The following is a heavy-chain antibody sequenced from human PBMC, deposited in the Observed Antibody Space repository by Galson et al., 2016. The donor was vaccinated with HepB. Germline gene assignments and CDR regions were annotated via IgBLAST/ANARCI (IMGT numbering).Heavy chain of an antibody. CDR2: IIPILDIA. V-gene: IGHV1-69*04. CDR1: GGTFSNYA. Sequence: SVKVSCKASGGTFSNYAISWVRQAPGQGLEWVGRIIPILDIANYAQRFQGRVTITADKSTSTAYMELSSLRSEDTAVYYGARGLGSGWFGVLNYWGQGTPITVSS. J-gene: IGHJ4*02. D-gene: IGHD6-19*01. CDR3: ARGLGSGWFGVLNY.